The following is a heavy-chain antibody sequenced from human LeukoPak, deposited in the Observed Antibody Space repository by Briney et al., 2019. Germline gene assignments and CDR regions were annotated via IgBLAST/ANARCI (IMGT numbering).Heavy chain of an antibody. CDR2: VQRDGDGSYE. CDR1: GFSLSSYG. Sequence: PGGSLRLSFAASGFSLSSYGMHWVRQAPGKGLEWVAFVQRDGDGSYENYADSVKGRFTISRDNFKNTLYLQMNSLRVEDTAMYYCANIPNSLVPDYWGQGSLVTVSS. V-gene: IGHV3-30*02. CDR3: ANIPNSLVPDY. D-gene: IGHD2-21*01. J-gene: IGHJ4*02.